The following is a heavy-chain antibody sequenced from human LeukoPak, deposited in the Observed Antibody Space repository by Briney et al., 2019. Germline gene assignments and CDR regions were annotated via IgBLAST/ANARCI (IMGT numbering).Heavy chain of an antibody. CDR1: GFTFSGYW. D-gene: IGHD1-1*01. CDR2: ISSDVTST. Sequence: GGSLRLSCAASGFTFSGYWMHCVRQAPGKGLVWVSRISSDVTSTSYADSVKGRFTISRDNAKNTLYLQMNSLRAEDTAVYYCAGGYRYFHHWGQGTLVTVSS. CDR3: AGGYRYFHH. J-gene: IGHJ1*01. V-gene: IGHV3-74*01.